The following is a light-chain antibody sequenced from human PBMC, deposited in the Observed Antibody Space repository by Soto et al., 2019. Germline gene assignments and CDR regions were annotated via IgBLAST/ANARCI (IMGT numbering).Light chain of an antibody. J-gene: IGKJ1*01. CDR2: GAS. V-gene: IGKV3-15*01. CDR3: QQYNNWGT. Sequence: EIVMTQSPATLSVSPGERATLSCRASQSVSSNLAWYQQKPGQAPRLLIYGASTRATGIPARFSGSGSWTEFTLTISGLQSEDFAVYYCQQYNNWGTFGQGTKVEIK. CDR1: QSVSSN.